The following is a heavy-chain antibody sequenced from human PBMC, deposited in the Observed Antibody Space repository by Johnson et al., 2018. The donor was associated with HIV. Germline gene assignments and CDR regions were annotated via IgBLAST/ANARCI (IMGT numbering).Heavy chain of an antibody. CDR2: IKSKTDGGTT. V-gene: IGHV3-15*01. CDR3: ARDDLGNPFSSYDAFDI. CDR1: GFIFSNAW. J-gene: IGHJ3*02. Sequence: VQLVESGGGVVQPGRSLRLSCAASGFIFSNAWMSWVRQAPGKGLEWVGRIKSKTDGGTTDYAAPVKGRFTISRDNSKNTLYLQMNSLRAEDTAVYYCARDDLGNPFSSYDAFDIWGQGTMVTVSS. D-gene: IGHD6-13*01.